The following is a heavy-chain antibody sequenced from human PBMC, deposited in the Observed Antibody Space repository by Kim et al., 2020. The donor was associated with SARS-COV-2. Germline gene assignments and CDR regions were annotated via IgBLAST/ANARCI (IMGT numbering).Heavy chain of an antibody. CDR2: IIPIFGTA. V-gene: IGHV1-69*13. Sequence: SVKVSCKASGGTFSSYAISWVRQAPGQGLEWMGGIIPIFGTANYAQKFQGRVTITADESTSTAYMELSSLRSEDTAVYYCARSYSYYDILTGYFDYWGQGTLVTVSS. J-gene: IGHJ4*02. CDR1: GGTFSSYA. D-gene: IGHD3-9*01. CDR3: ARSYSYYDILTGYFDY.